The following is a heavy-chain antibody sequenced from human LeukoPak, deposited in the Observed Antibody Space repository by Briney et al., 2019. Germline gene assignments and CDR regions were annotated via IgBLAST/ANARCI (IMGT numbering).Heavy chain of an antibody. CDR2: IRYDGSNK. Sequence: GGSLRPSCAAAGSTVSSYGMHWARQAPSKGLEWVAFIRYDGSNKYYADSVKGRFTISRDNSKNTLYLQMNSLRAADAAVYFCAKAPVTSCRGAYCYPFDPWGQGTLVTVSS. CDR1: GSTVSSYG. J-gene: IGHJ5*02. V-gene: IGHV3-30*02. D-gene: IGHD2-21*01. CDR3: AKAPVTSCRGAYCYPFDP.